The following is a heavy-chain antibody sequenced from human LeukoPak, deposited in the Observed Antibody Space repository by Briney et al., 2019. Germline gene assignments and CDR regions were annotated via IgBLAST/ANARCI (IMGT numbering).Heavy chain of an antibody. Sequence: PGGSLRLSCSASGFSFSDYYMSWIRQATGKGLEWVSSISSSVSIIYYADSVKGRFTISRDNAKNSLYLQMNSLGAEDTAVYYCARADSMMTFGGVIGLGGFDPWGQGTLVTVSS. CDR1: GFSFSDYY. CDR2: ISSSVSII. CDR3: ARADSMMTFGGVIGLGGFDP. J-gene: IGHJ5*02. V-gene: IGHV3-11*01. D-gene: IGHD3-16*02.